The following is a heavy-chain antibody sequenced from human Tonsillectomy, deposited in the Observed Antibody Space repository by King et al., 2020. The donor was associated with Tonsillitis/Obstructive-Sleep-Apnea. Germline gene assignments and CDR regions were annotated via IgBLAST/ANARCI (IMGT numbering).Heavy chain of an antibody. CDR3: AFYSMDYYYMDV. Sequence: VQLVESGGGLVKPGGSLRLSCAASVVTFSSYSRNWVRQAPGKGLEWVSSISSSGSDIYNADSVKGRFTISRDNAKNSLYLQMNSLRAEDTAVYYCAFYSMDYYYMDVWGKGTTVTVSS. V-gene: IGHV3-21*01. CDR1: VVTFSSYS. J-gene: IGHJ6*03. D-gene: IGHD6-13*01. CDR2: ISSSGSDI.